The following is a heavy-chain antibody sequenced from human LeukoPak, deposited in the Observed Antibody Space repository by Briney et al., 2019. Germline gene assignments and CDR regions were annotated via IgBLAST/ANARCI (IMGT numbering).Heavy chain of an antibody. D-gene: IGHD6-13*01. Sequence: SETLSLTCAVYGGSFSGYYWSWIRQPPGKGLEWIGEINHSGSTNYNPSLKSRVTIPVDTSKNQFSLKLSSVTAADTAVYYCARGRPCTAYSSRGYYYYGMDVWGQGTTVTVSS. CDR1: GGSFSGYY. CDR2: INHSGST. V-gene: IGHV4-34*01. CDR3: ARGRPCTAYSSRGYYYYGMDV. J-gene: IGHJ6*02.